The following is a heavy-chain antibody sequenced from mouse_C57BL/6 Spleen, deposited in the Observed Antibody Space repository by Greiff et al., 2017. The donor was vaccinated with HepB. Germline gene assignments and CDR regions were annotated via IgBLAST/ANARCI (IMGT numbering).Heavy chain of an antibody. CDR1: GYTFTSYW. V-gene: IGHV1-50*01. J-gene: IGHJ4*01. Sequence: QVQLKQPGAELVKPGASVKLSCKASGYTFTSYWMQWVKQRPGQGLEWIGEIDPSDSYTNYNQKFKGKATLTVDTSSSTAYMQLSSLTSEDSAVYYCARRSDRGLGDMDYWGQGTSVTVSS. D-gene: IGHD3-2*01. CDR3: ARRSDRGLGDMDY. CDR2: IDPSDSYT.